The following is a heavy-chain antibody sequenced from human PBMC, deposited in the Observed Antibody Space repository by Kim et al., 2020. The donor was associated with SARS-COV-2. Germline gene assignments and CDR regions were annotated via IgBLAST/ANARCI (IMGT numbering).Heavy chain of an antibody. V-gene: IGHV3-74*01. CDR1: GFTFSTSW. CDR3: ATAGNFGFDN. J-gene: IGHJ4*02. Sequence: GGSLRLSCAASGFTFSTSWMHWVRQAPGEGLMWVSRMSGDGSVINYADSVKGRFTVPRDNAKNTLYLQMNSLRVEDTALYYCATAGNFGFDNWGQGTLVT. CDR2: MSGDGSVI. D-gene: IGHD3-10*01.